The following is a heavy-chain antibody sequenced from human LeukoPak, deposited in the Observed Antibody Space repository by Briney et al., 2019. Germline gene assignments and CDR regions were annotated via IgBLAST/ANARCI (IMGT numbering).Heavy chain of an antibody. J-gene: IGHJ4*02. D-gene: IGHD4-17*01. V-gene: IGHV3-23*01. Sequence: GGSLRLSCAASGFTFSNYVMSWVRQAPGKGLEWVSEISGSGGSTHYTDSVKGRFTISRDNSKNTLYLQMSSLRAEDTAVYYCAKGRGSYGDYDFDYWGQGTLVTVSS. CDR2: ISGSGGST. CDR3: AKGRGSYGDYDFDY. CDR1: GFTFSNYV.